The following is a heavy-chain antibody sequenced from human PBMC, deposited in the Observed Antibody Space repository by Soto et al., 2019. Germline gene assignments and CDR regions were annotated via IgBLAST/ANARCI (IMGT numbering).Heavy chain of an antibody. V-gene: IGHV1-46*01. J-gene: IGHJ3*02. CDR2: INPSGGST. CDR1: GYTFTSYY. D-gene: IGHD3-22*01. Sequence: ASVKVSCKASGYTFTSYYMHWVRQAPGQGLEWMGIINPSGGSTSYAQKFQGRVTMTRDTSTDTAYMELSSLRSEDTAVYYCATDHYYDSSGYFGNAAFDIWGQGTMVTVSS. CDR3: ATDHYYDSSGYFGNAAFDI.